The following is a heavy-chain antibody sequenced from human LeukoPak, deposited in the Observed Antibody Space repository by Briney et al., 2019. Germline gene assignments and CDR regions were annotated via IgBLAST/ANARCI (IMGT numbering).Heavy chain of an antibody. J-gene: IGHJ4*02. CDR3: ARERQLERLAFGKEGSAFDY. Sequence: GGSLRLSCAASGFTFSSCSMNWVRQAPGKGLEWISYISRSSSSIYYADSVKGRFTISRDNAKNSLYLQMNSLRAEDTAVYYCARERQLERLAFGKEGSAFDYWGQGTLVTVSS. V-gene: IGHV3-48*01. D-gene: IGHD1-1*01. CDR2: ISRSSSSI. CDR1: GFTFSSCS.